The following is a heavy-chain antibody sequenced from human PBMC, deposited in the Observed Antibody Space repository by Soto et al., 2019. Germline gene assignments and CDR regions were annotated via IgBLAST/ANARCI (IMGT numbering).Heavy chain of an antibody. CDR3: ARDSKVGSSWYRGCYYYYMGV. CDR2: IKQDGSEK. CDR1: GFTFSSYW. J-gene: IGHJ6*03. D-gene: IGHD6-13*01. V-gene: IGHV3-7*01. Sequence: EVQLVESGGGLVQPGGSLRLSCAASGFTFSSYWMSWVRQAPGKGLEWVANIKQDGSEKYYVDSVKGRFTISRDNAKNSLYLEMNSLRAEDTAVYYCARDSKVGSSWYRGCYYYYMGVWGKGTTVTVSS.